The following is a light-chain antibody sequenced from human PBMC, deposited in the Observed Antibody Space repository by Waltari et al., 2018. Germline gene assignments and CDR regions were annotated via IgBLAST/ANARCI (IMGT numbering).Light chain of an antibody. V-gene: IGLV2-14*03. CDR3: SSYTDRNTRV. J-gene: IGLJ1*01. Sequence: QSALTQPASVSGSPGQSITIPCTGTNSDVGDYDFVSWYQQHPGGVPKVLMYDVRIRPSGISNRFSGSKSGNTASLTISGLQAEDEADYYCSSYTDRNTRVFGSGTKVTVL. CDR1: NSDVGDYDF. CDR2: DVR.